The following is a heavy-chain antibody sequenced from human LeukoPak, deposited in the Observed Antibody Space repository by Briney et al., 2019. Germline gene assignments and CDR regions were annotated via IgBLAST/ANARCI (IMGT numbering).Heavy chain of an antibody. V-gene: IGHV3-30*02. CDR2: IRSDGSIK. CDR1: GFMFSNHW. J-gene: IGHJ4*02. Sequence: PGGSLRLSCAASGFMFSNHWMTWVRQAPGKGLEWVAFIRSDGSIKYYADSVKGRFTISRDISKNTLYLQMNSLRAEDTSVYYCAKDLPEPYFDYWGQGTLVTVSS. CDR3: AKDLPEPYFDY.